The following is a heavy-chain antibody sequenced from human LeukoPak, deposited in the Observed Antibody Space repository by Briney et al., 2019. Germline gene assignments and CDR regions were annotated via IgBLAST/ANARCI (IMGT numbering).Heavy chain of an antibody. Sequence: GGSLRLSCAASGFTFSSYGMHWVRQAPGKGLEWVAFIRYDGSNKYYADSVKGRFTISRDNSKNTLYLQMNSLRAEDTAVYYCARDPDTAMVTGGGAGTIYNDYWGQGTLVTVSS. V-gene: IGHV3-30*02. CDR2: IRYDGSNK. CDR3: ARDPDTAMVTGGGAGTIYNDY. D-gene: IGHD5-18*01. CDR1: GFTFSSYG. J-gene: IGHJ4*02.